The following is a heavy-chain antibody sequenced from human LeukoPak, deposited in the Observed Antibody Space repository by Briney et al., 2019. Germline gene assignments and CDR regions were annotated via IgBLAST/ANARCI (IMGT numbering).Heavy chain of an antibody. CDR1: GFTFSSYW. CDR2: INSDGSST. J-gene: IGHJ4*02. CDR3: ASAIGPGSPFDY. Sequence: GVSLRLSCAASGFTFSSYWMHWVRQAPGKGLVWVSRINSDGSSTSYADSVKGRFTISRDNAKNTLYLQMNSLRAEDTAVYYCASAIGPGSPFDYWGQGTLVTVSS. V-gene: IGHV3-74*01. D-gene: IGHD3-10*01.